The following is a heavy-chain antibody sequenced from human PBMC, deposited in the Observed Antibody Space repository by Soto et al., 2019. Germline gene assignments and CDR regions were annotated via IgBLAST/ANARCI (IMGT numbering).Heavy chain of an antibody. J-gene: IGHJ4*02. CDR3: AREAVALVF. CDR1: GGSISSSNYY. V-gene: IGHV4-39*02. CDR2: IYSGGNT. Sequence: QLQLQESGPGLVKPSETLSLTCSVSGGSISSSNYYWGWIRQPPGKGLEWIGSIYSGGNTYYHPSLRGRVTVYLDTSKNQFSLKLSSMTAADTAVYYCAREAVALVFWGPGTLVTVSS. D-gene: IGHD5-12*01.